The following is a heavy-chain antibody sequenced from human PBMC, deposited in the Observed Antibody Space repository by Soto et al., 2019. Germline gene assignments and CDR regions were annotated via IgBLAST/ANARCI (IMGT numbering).Heavy chain of an antibody. CDR2: IIPIFGTA. CDR3: ARSPCSSTSCYTRRGNWFDP. J-gene: IGHJ5*02. V-gene: IGHV1-69*13. CDR1: GGTFSSYA. Sequence: ASVNVSFKASGGTFSSYAISWVRQAPGQGLELMGGIIPIFGTANYAQKFQGRVTITADESTSTAYMELSSLRSEDTAVYYCARSPCSSTSCYTRRGNWFDPWGQGTLVTVSS. D-gene: IGHD2-2*02.